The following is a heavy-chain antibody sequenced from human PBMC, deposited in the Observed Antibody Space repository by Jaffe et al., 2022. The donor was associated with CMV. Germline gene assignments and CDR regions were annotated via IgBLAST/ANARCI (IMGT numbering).Heavy chain of an antibody. CDR1: GFSLSTSGMC. V-gene: IGHV2-70*01. CDR3: ARTPRSDILTGYYSPPTYYFDY. Sequence: QVTLRESGPALVKPTQTLTLTCTFSGFSLSTSGMCVSWIRQPPGKALEWLALIDWDDDKYYSTSLKTRLTISKDTSKNQVVLTMTNMDPVDTATYYCARTPRSDILTGYYSPPTYYFDYWGQGTLVTVSS. J-gene: IGHJ4*02. D-gene: IGHD3-9*01. CDR2: IDWDDDK.